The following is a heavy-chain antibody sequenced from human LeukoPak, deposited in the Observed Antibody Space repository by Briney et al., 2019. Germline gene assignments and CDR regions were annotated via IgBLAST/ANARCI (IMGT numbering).Heavy chain of an antibody. Sequence: PWASVKVSCKASGGTFSSYAISWVRQAPGQGLEWMGGIIPIFGTANYAQKFQGRVTITADESTSTAYMELSSLRSEDTAVYYCARGYCTSGVCGWFDPWGQGTLVTVSS. CDR2: IIPIFGTA. D-gene: IGHD2-8*01. V-gene: IGHV1-69*13. CDR3: ARGYCTSGVCGWFDP. CDR1: GGTFSSYA. J-gene: IGHJ5*02.